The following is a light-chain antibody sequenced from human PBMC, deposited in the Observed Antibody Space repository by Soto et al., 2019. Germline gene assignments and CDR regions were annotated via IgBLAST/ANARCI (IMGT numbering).Light chain of an antibody. V-gene: IGLV2-14*01. J-gene: IGLJ2*01. CDR2: EVS. Sequence: QSALTQPASVSGSPGQSITISCTGTSSDVGGYNYVSWYQQHPGKAPKLMIYEVSNRPSGVSNRFSGSKSGNTASLTISGLQAEDEAVYYCSSYTSSRTHVVFGGGPQLTAL. CDR1: SSDVGGYNY. CDR3: SSYTSSRTHVV.